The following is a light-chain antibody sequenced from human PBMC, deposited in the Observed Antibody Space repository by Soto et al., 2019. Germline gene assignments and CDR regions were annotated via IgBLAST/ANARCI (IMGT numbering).Light chain of an antibody. CDR1: QTISSW. Sequence: DIQMTQSPSTLSGSVGDRVTITCRASQTISSWLAWYQQKPGKAPNLLIYAASSFQSGVPSRFSGSGSGTEFTLTISSLQPEDFATYYCQQDYSTPWTFGQGTKVDIK. CDR2: AAS. CDR3: QQDYSTPWT. J-gene: IGKJ1*01. V-gene: IGKV1-39*01.